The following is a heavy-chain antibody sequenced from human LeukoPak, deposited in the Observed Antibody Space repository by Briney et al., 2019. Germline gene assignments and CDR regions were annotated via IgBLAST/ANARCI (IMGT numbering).Heavy chain of an antibody. CDR1: GFTFSSYS. Sequence: GRSLRLSCAASGFTFSSYSMNWVRQAPGQGLDWVSAIGGSGGSTYYADSAKGRFTISRDNYKNTLYLQMNSLRAEDTAVYYCAKMRSPFDYWGQGTLVTVSS. CDR2: IGGSGGST. J-gene: IGHJ4*02. V-gene: IGHV3-23*01. D-gene: IGHD3-10*01. CDR3: AKMRSPFDY.